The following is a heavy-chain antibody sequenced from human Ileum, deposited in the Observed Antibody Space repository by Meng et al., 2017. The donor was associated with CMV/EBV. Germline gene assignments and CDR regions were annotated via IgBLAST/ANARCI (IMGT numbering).Heavy chain of an antibody. Sequence: SLTCPVSGGSITSGSYYWSWIRQPPDKGLESIGSIYYSGSTYYDPSLKSRVTISLDTSKNQFSLNVRSVTAADTAVYYCAILRPFDYWGQETLVTVSS. CDR3: AILRPFDY. CDR2: IYYSGST. CDR1: GGSITSGSYY. V-gene: IGHV4-39*01. J-gene: IGHJ4*02.